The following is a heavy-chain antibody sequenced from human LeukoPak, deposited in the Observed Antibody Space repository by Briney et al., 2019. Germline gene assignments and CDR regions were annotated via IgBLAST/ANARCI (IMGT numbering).Heavy chain of an antibody. CDR1: GFTFSDYY. V-gene: IGHV3-11*04. CDR2: ISSSGSTI. D-gene: IGHD3-10*01. J-gene: IGHJ6*03. CDR3: ARVGAENFRGVIMWRSYYYYMDV. Sequence: NPGGSLRLSCAASGFTFSDYYMSWIRQAPGKGLEWVSYISSSGSTIYYADSVKGRFTISRDNAKNSLYLQMNSLRAEDTAVYYCARVGAENFRGVIMWRSYYYYMDVWGKGTTVTVSS.